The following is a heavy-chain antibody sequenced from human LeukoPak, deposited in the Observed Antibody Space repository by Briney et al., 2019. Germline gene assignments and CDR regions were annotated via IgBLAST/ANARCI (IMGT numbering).Heavy chain of an antibody. CDR3: ARDVLAVAGTFDY. J-gene: IGHJ4*02. CDR2: INPSGGST. Sequence: ASVTVSCKASGYTFISYYMHWIRQAPGQGLEWMGIINPSGGSTSYAQKFQGRVTMTRDTSTSTVYMELSSLRSEDTAVYYCARDVLAVAGTFDYWGQGTLVTVSS. CDR1: GYTFISYY. V-gene: IGHV1-46*01. D-gene: IGHD6-19*01.